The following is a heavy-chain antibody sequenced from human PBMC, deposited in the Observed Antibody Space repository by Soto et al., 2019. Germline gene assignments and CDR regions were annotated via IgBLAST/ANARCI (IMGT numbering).Heavy chain of an antibody. CDR1: GFTFSRYC. CDR2: ISYDGSNK. J-gene: IGHJ6*02. CDR3: ANQFLEWLPNSYGMDV. D-gene: IGHD3-3*01. Sequence: GGSLRLSRAASGFTFSRYCMHWVRQAPGKGLEWVAVISYDGSNKYYADSVKGRFTISRDNSKNTLYLQMNSLRAEDTAVYYCANQFLEWLPNSYGMDVWGQGTTVTVSS. V-gene: IGHV3-30*18.